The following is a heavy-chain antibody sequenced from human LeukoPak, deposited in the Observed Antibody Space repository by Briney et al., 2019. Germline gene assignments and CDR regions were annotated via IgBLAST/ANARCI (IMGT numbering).Heavy chain of an antibody. Sequence: GGSLRLSCAASGFTFSSYAMSWVRQAPGKGLEWVSAISGSGGSTYYADSVKGRFTISRDNSKNTLYMQMNSLRSEDTAVYYCASYGSGSYYYGMDVWGQGTTVTVSS. D-gene: IGHD3-10*01. CDR1: GFTFSSYA. CDR3: ASYGSGSYYYGMDV. J-gene: IGHJ6*02. V-gene: IGHV3-23*01. CDR2: ISGSGGST.